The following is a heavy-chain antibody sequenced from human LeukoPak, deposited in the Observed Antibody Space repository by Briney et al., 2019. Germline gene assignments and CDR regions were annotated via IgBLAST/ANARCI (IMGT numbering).Heavy chain of an antibody. V-gene: IGHV3-23*01. CDR1: GFTFRNYA. CDR2: ISYSGDST. CDR3: AKESRYSGSPDFFDS. Sequence: GGSLRLSCAASGFTFRNYAMSWVRQAPGKGLEWVSGISYSGDSTYYADSVKGRFTISRDNSKNTLYLQMNSLRAGDTAVYYCAKESRYSGSPDFFDSWGRGTLVTVSS. D-gene: IGHD1-26*01. J-gene: IGHJ4*02.